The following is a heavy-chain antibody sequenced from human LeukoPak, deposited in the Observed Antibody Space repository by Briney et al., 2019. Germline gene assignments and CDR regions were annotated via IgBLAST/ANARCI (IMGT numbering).Heavy chain of an antibody. V-gene: IGHV4-59*01. CDR2: IHYSGST. Sequence: SETLSLTCTVSGGSINSYYWSWIRQPPGKGLQWIGCIHYSGSTNYNPSLKSRVTISVDTSKNQFSLKLSSVTASDTAVYYCARTTMVRGTYYMDVWGKGTTVTISS. CDR3: ARTTMVRGTYYMDV. J-gene: IGHJ6*03. D-gene: IGHD3-10*01. CDR1: GGSINSYY.